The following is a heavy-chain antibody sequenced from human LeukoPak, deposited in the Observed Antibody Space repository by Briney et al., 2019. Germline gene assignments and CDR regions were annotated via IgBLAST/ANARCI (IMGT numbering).Heavy chain of an antibody. CDR2: ISGSGGST. Sequence: GGSLRLSCAASGSTFSSYAMSWVRQAPGKGLEWVSAISGSGGSTYYADSVKGRFTISRDNSKNTLYLQMNSLRAEDTAVYYCAKDRTAMARQYYFDYWGQGTLVTVSS. J-gene: IGHJ4*02. CDR3: AKDRTAMARQYYFDY. CDR1: GSTFSSYA. D-gene: IGHD5-18*01. V-gene: IGHV3-23*01.